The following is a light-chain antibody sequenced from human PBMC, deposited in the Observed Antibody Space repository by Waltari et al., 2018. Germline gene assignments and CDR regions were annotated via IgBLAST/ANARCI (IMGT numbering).Light chain of an antibody. Sequence: EIVFTQFPATLSLSPRGKAPPPCRASENINIFLAWYQQKPGQAPRLLISDASNRAAGVPARFSGSGSLTDFTLTISSLEPEDFGVYYCQQRTNWQSLSFGGGTRVEIK. CDR2: DAS. J-gene: IGKJ4*01. V-gene: IGKV3D-11*02. CDR3: QQRTNWQSLS. CDR1: ENINIF.